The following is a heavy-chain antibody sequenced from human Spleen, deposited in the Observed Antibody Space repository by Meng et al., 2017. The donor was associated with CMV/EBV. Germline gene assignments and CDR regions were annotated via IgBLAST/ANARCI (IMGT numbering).Heavy chain of an antibody. CDR1: GGTFSRYV. J-gene: IGHJ4*02. CDR2: TIPFFGTP. Sequence: GGTFSRYVMSWVRQAPGQGLEWVGGTIPFFGTPMYAQKFQGRVTFTTDESATTAYMGLSSLRSEDTAVYYCARSHENLWNDALHLHFWGQGTLVTVSS. V-gene: IGHV1-69*05. CDR3: ARSHENLWNDALHLHF. D-gene: IGHD1-1*01.